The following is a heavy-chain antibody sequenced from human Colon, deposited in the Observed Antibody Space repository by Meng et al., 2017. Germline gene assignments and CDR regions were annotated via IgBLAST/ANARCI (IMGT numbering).Heavy chain of an antibody. CDR1: GFTVGDYA. CDR2: IRSKFHRVTT. D-gene: IGHD3-22*01. J-gene: IGHJ4*02. V-gene: IGHV3-49*03. CDR3: SRGDYYDSSCYWYCGY. Sequence: GGSLRLSCTASGFTVGDYAMSWFRQAPWKGLEWMCFIRSKFHRVTTEYAASAKGRFTISRDDSKGIAYLQMNNLNIEDTAVYYCSRGDYYDSSCYWYCGYWGQGTLVTVSS.